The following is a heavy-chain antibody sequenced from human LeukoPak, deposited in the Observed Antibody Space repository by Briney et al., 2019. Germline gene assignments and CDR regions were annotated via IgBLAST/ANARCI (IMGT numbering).Heavy chain of an antibody. Sequence: ASVKVSCKASGYTFTDYYMNWVRQAPGQGLEWMGWVNPNSGGTNYAQKFQGRVTMTRDTFISTAYMELSSLRSDDTAMYYCTRALGSDSWGQGTLVTVSS. J-gene: IGHJ4*02. CDR3: TRALGSDS. CDR2: VNPNSGGT. D-gene: IGHD1-26*01. CDR1: GYTFTDYY. V-gene: IGHV1-2*02.